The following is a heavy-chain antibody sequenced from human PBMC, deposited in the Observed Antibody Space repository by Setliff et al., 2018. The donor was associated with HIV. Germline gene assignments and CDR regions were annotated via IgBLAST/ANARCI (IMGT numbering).Heavy chain of an antibody. J-gene: IGHJ4*02. D-gene: IGHD3-3*01. CDR1: GYRFTDFY. CDR3: ARRAEDLAINPPSFGYYFDY. Sequence: ASVKVSCKTFGYRFTDFYVDWVRQAPGQGLEWMGWINPKSGATKNAQKFQGRVTMTRDTSISTVYMELSSLRSDDTALYFCARRAEDLAINPPSFGYYFDYWGQGTPVTVSS. CDR2: INPKSGAT. V-gene: IGHV1-2*02.